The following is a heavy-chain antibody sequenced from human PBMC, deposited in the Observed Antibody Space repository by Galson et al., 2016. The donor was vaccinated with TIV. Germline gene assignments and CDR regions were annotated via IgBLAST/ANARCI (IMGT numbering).Heavy chain of an antibody. V-gene: IGHV3-7*01. CDR1: GFIFSNAW. CDR2: IKQDGDYK. J-gene: IGHJ4*02. D-gene: IGHD1-1*01. CDR3: ARGNDPGATYSLDY. Sequence: SLRLSCAASGFIFSNAWMSWVRQAPGKGLEWVANIKQDGDYKYYVDSVKGRFTISRDNAKNSLYLQMNSLRAEDTAVYYCARGNDPGATYSLDYWGQGTLVTVSS.